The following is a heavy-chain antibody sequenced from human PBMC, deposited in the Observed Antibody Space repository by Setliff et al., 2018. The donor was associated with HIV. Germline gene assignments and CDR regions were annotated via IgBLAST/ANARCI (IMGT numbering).Heavy chain of an antibody. Sequence: PSETLSLTCTVSGASINSHYWNWVWQSPAKGLEWIGYYYNGGTSYNPSLQSRVTISVDTPKNQFSLHLNSVTAADTAVYYCARKEKGGAFDIWGLGTLVTVSS. CDR3: ARKEKGGAFDI. J-gene: IGHJ3*02. CDR1: GASINSHY. CDR2: YYNGGT. V-gene: IGHV4-59*11.